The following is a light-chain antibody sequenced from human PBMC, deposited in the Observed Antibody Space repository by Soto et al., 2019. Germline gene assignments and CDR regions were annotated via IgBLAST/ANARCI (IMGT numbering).Light chain of an antibody. Sequence: QSALTQPASVSGSPGQSITISCTGTSSDVGGYNYVSWYQQHPGKAPKLMIYEVSNRPSGVSNRFSGSKSGNTASLTISGRHAEDEADYYCSSYTSSSTHWVFGGGTKLTVL. J-gene: IGLJ3*02. CDR1: SSDVGGYNY. V-gene: IGLV2-14*01. CDR2: EVS. CDR3: SSYTSSSTHWV.